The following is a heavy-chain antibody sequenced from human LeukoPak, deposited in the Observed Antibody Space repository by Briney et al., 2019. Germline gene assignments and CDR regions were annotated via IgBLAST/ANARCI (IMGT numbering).Heavy chain of an antibody. D-gene: IGHD2-2*01. Sequence: KASETLSLTCTVSGGSISSSSYYWGWIRQPPGKGLEWIGSIYYSGSTYYNPSLKSRVTISVDTSKNQFSLKLSSVTAADTAVYYCASPDIVVVPAAMAFREMAGRVFDIWGQGTMVTVSS. V-gene: IGHV4-39*01. CDR3: ASPDIVVVPAAMAFREMAGRVFDI. CDR1: GGSISSSSYY. J-gene: IGHJ3*02. CDR2: IYYSGST.